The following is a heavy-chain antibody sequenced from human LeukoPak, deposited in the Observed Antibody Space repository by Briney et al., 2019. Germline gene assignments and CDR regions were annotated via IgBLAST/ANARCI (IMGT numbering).Heavy chain of an antibody. CDR2: INHSGST. CDR3: ARGARVYYYYYMDV. CDR1: GGSFSGYY. J-gene: IGHJ6*03. V-gene: IGHV4-34*01. Sequence: PSETLSLTCAVYGGSFSGYYWSWIRQPPGKGLEWIGEINHSGSTNYNPSLKSRATISVDTSKNQFSLKLSSVTAAGTAVYYCARGARVYYYYYMDVWGKGTTVTISS.